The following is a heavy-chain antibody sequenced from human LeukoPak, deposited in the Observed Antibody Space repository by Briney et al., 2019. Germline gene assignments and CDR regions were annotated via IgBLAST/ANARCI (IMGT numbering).Heavy chain of an antibody. V-gene: IGHV3-53*01. CDR3: ARRGKVRGVIVDY. J-gene: IGHJ4*02. Sequence: ETLSLTCAVYGGSFSGYYWSWIRQPPGKGLEWVSVIYSGGSTYYADSVKGRFTISRDNSKNTLYLQMNSLRAEDTAVYYCARRGKVRGVIVDYWGQGTLVTVSS. CDR2: IYSGGST. D-gene: IGHD3-10*01. CDR1: GGSFSGYY.